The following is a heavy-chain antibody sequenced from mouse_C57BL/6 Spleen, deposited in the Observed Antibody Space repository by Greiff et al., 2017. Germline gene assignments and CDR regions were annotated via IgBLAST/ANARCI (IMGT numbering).Heavy chain of an antibody. CDR2: IYPRDGST. Sequence: VQLQESGPELVKPGASVKLSCKASGYTFTSYDINWVKQRPGQGLEWIGWIYPRDGSTKYNEQFKGKATLTVDTSSSTAYMELHSLTSEDSAVYFCARGRTGTGFDYWGQGTTLTVSS. CDR3: ARGRTGTGFDY. CDR1: GYTFTSYD. D-gene: IGHD4-1*01. J-gene: IGHJ2*01. V-gene: IGHV1-85*01.